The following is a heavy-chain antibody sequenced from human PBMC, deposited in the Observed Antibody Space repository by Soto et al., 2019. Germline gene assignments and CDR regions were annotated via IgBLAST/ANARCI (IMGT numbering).Heavy chain of an antibody. CDR2: ISGSGGST. CDR3: SKALRRGVVVPAAISDLPYGMDV. V-gene: IGHV3-23*01. Sequence: EVQLLESGGGLVQPGGSLRLSCAASGFTFSSYAMSWVRQAPGKGLEWVSAISGSGGSTYYADSVKGRFTISRDNSNSTLYLQMNRLRAEDTAVYYCSKALRRGVVVPAAISDLPYGMDVWGQVTTVTV. CDR1: GFTFSSYA. D-gene: IGHD2-2*01. J-gene: IGHJ6*02.